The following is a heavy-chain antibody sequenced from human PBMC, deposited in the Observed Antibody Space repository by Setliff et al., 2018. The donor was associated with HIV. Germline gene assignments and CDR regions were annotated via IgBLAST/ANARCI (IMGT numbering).Heavy chain of an antibody. CDR2: FDSTGSP. CDR3: AGDHAGSGRPFDY. V-gene: IGHV4-61*02. CDR1: GDSVSSSPYY. J-gene: IGHJ4*02. Sequence: LSLTCSVSGDSVSSSPYYWSWIRQPAGKGLEWIGRFDSTGSPDYNPSLKSRVTISIDTSKNHFSLKLSSVTAADTAVYFCAGDHAGSGRPFDYWGQGTLVTVSS. D-gene: IGHD2-15*01.